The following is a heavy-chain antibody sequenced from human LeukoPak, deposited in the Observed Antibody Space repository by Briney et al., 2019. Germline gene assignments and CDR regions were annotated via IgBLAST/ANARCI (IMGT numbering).Heavy chain of an antibody. CDR1: GFTFSSYG. D-gene: IGHD6-19*01. CDR2: IWYDGSNK. V-gene: IGHV3-33*01. J-gene: IGHJ3*02. Sequence: PGRSLRLSCAASGFTFSSYGMHWVRQAPGKGLEWVAVIWYDGSNKYYADSVKGRFTISRDNSKNTLYLQMNSLRAEDTAVYYCARDRSRSGWPPGAFDIWGQGTMNTVSS. CDR3: ARDRSRSGWPPGAFDI.